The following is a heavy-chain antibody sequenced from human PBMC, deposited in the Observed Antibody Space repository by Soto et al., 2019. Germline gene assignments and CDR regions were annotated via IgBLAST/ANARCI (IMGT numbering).Heavy chain of an antibody. V-gene: IGHV3-30-3*01. J-gene: IGHJ4*02. Sequence: QVQLVESGGGVVQPGTSLRLSCAASGFLFRNYAMHWVXQSPAKGLXXXXXXXXXGANIFYAGAAKGRFTISRDNSKQTLYLQLDSLRPEDTGVYFCARDPYGGYIFDSWGQGTQVTLSS. CDR1: GFLFRNYA. CDR2: XXXXGANI. D-gene: IGHD5-12*01. CDR3: ARDPYGGYIFDS.